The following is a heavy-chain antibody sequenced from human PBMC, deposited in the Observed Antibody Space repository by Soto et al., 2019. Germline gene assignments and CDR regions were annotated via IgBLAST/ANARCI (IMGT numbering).Heavy chain of an antibody. Sequence: QLQLQESGSGLVKPSQTLSLTCAVSGGSISSGDYSWSWIRQPPGKGLEWIGYIYHSGSTFYNPSLKRRVTISVDRSENQFSLNMYSVTSADTAVYYCARRPIASPPASRGQGTLVTVSS. J-gene: IGHJ4*02. CDR3: ARRPIASPPAS. CDR1: GGSISSGDYS. CDR2: IYHSGST. V-gene: IGHV4-30-2*01. D-gene: IGHD2-21*01.